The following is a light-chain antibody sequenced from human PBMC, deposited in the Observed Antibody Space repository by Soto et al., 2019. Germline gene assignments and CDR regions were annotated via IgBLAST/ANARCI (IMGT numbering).Light chain of an antibody. Sequence: DIQMTQSPSSLSASVGDTVTITCQASENNNYYLTWYQQKPGRAPKLLRSDASNLEAGVSSRFRGSGSGTDFTFTIGRLQPEYIATYYCQRYENLPTFGQGTRLEIK. CDR1: ENNNYY. J-gene: IGKJ5*01. CDR2: DAS. CDR3: QRYENLPT. V-gene: IGKV1-33*01.